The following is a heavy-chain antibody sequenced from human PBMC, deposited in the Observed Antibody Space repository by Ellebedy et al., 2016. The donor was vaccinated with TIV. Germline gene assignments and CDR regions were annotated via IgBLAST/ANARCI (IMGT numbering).Heavy chain of an antibody. Sequence: GESLKISCAASGFTFSSYAMSWVRQAPGKGQEWVSSISSGSSYVYYADSVKGRFTISRDNAKNSLYLQINSLRAEDTAVYYCARDDSYGYYFDYWGRGTLVTVSS. CDR3: ARDDSYGYYFDY. V-gene: IGHV3-21*06. J-gene: IGHJ4*02. D-gene: IGHD5-18*01. CDR1: GFTFSSYA. CDR2: ISSGSSYV.